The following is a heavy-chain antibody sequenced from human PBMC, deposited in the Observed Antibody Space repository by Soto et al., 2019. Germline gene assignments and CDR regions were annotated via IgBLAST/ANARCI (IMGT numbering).Heavy chain of an antibody. D-gene: IGHD3-10*01. Sequence: PGGSRRLSGPPSEFIFTTYAISWVAQAPGKGLEWVSVISGSGDSIYYADSVKGRFTISRDNSKNTLYLQMKSLRAEDTAVYYCAKTFFSGSGSYRGWFDPWGQGTLVTVS. J-gene: IGHJ5*02. CDR1: EFIFTTYA. CDR3: AKTFFSGSGSYRGWFDP. V-gene: IGHV3-23*01. CDR2: ISGSGDSI.